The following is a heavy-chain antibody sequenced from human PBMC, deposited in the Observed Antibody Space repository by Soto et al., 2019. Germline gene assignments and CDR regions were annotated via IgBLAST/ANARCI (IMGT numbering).Heavy chain of an antibody. CDR3: ARDFTVRTGTTSGYYYYGMDV. Sequence: GGSLRLSCAASGFTFSSYAMSWVRQAPGKGLEWVSAISCSGGSTYYADSVKGRFTISRDNSKNTLYLQMNSLSAEDTAVYYCARDFTVRTGTTSGYYYYGMDVWGQGTTVTV. CDR2: ISCSGGST. J-gene: IGHJ6*02. V-gene: IGHV3-23*01. CDR1: GFTFSSYA. D-gene: IGHD1-7*01.